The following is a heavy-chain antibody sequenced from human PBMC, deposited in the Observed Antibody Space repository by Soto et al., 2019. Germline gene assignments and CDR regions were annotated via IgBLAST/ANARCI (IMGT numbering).Heavy chain of an antibody. V-gene: IGHV1-2*02. J-gene: IGHJ3*02. D-gene: IGHD3-3*01. CDR3: ARGGGVGVAGSAAFDM. CDR1: GYPVTAYY. Sequence: QLHLVRSGAVVKKPGASVTVSCSASGYPVTAYYMHWVRQAPGRGLEWMGGNNPATGAAKYTQTFQGRVTMTRDTSTSTVFMELSGLTSEDTAVFYCARGGGVGVAGSAAFDMWGQGTLVTVSS. CDR2: NNPATGAA.